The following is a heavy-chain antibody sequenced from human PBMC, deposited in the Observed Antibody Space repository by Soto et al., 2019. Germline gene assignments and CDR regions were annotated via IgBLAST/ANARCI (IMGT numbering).Heavy chain of an antibody. V-gene: IGHV3-66*01. Sequence: EVQLVESGGGLVQPGGSLRLSCAASGFTVSSNYMSWVRQAPGKGLEWVSVIYSGGSTYYADSVKGRLTISRDNSKNTLYLQMNSLRAEDTAVYYCARLSKYSSGRGEWYFDLWGRGTLVTVSS. J-gene: IGHJ2*01. D-gene: IGHD6-19*01. CDR2: IYSGGST. CDR1: GFTVSSNY. CDR3: ARLSKYSSGRGEWYFDL.